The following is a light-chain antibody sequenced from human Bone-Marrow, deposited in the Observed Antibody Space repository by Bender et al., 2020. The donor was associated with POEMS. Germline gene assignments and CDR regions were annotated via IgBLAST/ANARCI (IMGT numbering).Light chain of an antibody. CDR1: TSDVGSYNL. J-gene: IGLJ3*02. CDR2: EVS. Sequence: QSALTQPASVSGSPGQSITISCTGTTSDVGSYNLVSWYQQHPGKAPKVMISEVSKRPSGVPDRFSGSKSGNTASLTISGLQAEDEADYYCCSYAGGGTFVFGGGTKLTVL. V-gene: IGLV2-23*02. CDR3: CSYAGGGTFV.